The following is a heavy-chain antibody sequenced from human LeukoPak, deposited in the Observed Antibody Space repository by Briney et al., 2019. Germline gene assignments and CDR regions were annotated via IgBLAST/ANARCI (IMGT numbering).Heavy chain of an antibody. V-gene: IGHV3-33*01. CDR3: AGRVTGYSSGYVY. Sequence: TGGSLRLSCAASGFTFSSYGMHWVRQAPGKGLEWVAVIWYDGSNKYYADSVKGRFTISRDNSKNTLYLQMNNLRAEDTAVYYCAGRVTGYSSGYVYWGQGTLVTVSS. D-gene: IGHD5-18*01. CDR2: IWYDGSNK. J-gene: IGHJ4*02. CDR1: GFTFSSYG.